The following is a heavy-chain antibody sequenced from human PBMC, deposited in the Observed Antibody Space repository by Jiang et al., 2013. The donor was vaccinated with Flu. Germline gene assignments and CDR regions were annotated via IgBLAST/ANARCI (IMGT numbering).Heavy chain of an antibody. CDR2: VKPKSEGGTP. CDR1: GFTFSDAW. V-gene: IGHV3-15*01. Sequence: VQLVESGGGLVKPGGSLRLSCAASGFTFSDAWMNWVRQAPGKGLEWVGRVKPKSEGGTPDYAAPVKGRFSISRDDSGNTLWLQMNSLKTEDTGVYYXSTASLVWSGEGLFWGQGTLVTVSS. D-gene: IGHD3-10*01. J-gene: IGHJ4*02. CDR3: STASLVWSGEGLF.